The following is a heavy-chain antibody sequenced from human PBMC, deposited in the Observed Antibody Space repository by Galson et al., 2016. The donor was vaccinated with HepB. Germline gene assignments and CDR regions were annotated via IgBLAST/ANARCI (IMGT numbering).Heavy chain of an antibody. V-gene: IGHV1-69*13. CDR2: IIPISRTT. CDR1: GGSFSNYG. D-gene: IGHD4-11*01. J-gene: IGHJ4*02. Sequence: SVKVSCKASGGSFSNYGFNWVRQAPGQGLEWMGGIIPISRTTNYAQNFQGRVTITADESTSTAYMELSSLRSEDTAVYYCAVDTTVISKGFDYWGQGTLVTVSS. CDR3: AVDTTVISKGFDY.